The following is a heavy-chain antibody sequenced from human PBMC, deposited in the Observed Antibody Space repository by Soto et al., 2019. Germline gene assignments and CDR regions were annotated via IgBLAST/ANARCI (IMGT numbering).Heavy chain of an antibody. V-gene: IGHV1-69*01. CDR3: ARGLGTFDP. CDR2: IIPIFGTQ. D-gene: IGHD3-9*01. Sequence: QVQVVQSGAEVKKPGSSVRVSCKASGGTFTNNAISWVRQAPGQGLEWMGGIIPIFGTQNYAQTFQDRVTIPADESTSTAYMQLRSLRSEDTPVYYCARGLGTFDPLGHGTLVTVSS. CDR1: GGTFTNNA. J-gene: IGHJ5*02.